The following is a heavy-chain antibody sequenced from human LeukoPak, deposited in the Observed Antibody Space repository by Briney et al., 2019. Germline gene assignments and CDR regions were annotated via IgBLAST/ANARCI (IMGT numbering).Heavy chain of an antibody. CDR2: INTNTGNP. D-gene: IGHD3-9*01. CDR1: GYTFTTYG. CDR3: AREVDARNVDY. Sequence: GASVKVSCKASGYTFTTYGMNWVRQAPGQGLEWMGWINTNTGNPTYAQGFTGRFVFSLDTSVSTAYLQISSLKAEDTAVYYCAREVDARNVDYWGQGTLVTVSS. J-gene: IGHJ4*02. V-gene: IGHV7-4-1*02.